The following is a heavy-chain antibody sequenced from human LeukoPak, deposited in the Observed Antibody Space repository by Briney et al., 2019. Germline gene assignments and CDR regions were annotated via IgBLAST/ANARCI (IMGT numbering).Heavy chain of an antibody. D-gene: IGHD3-16*01. CDR2: IYYSGST. V-gene: IGHV4-59*01. CDR1: GGSISSYY. CDR3: ARVIYDYAREAYYYYYMDV. J-gene: IGHJ6*03. Sequence: SETLSLTCTVSGGSISSYYWSWIRQPPGKGLEWIGYIYYSGSTNYNPSPKSRVTISVDTSKNQFSLKLSSVTAADTAVYYCARVIYDYAREAYYYYYMDVWGKGTTVTISS.